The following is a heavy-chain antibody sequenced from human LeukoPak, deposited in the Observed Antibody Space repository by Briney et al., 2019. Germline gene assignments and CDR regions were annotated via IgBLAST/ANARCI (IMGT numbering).Heavy chain of an antibody. J-gene: IGHJ4*02. D-gene: IGHD6-19*01. Sequence: SQTLSLTCTVSGGSISSADYYWSWIRQPPGKGLEWIGYIYHSGSTYYNPSLKSRVTISLDTPKNQFSLKLSSVTAADTAVYYCARDGWYARAYFDYWGQGALVTVSS. CDR2: IYHSGST. V-gene: IGHV4-30-4*01. CDR1: GGSISSADYY. CDR3: ARDGWYARAYFDY.